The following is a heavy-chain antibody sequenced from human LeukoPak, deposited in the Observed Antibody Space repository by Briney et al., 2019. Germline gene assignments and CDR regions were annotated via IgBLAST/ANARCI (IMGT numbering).Heavy chain of an antibody. Sequence: SVKVSCKASGGTFSSYAISWVRQAPGQGLEWMGRIIPILGIANYAQKFQGRVTITADKSTSTAYMELSSLRSEDTAVYYCARDSGYDSQVPDYYFDYWGQGTLVTVSS. J-gene: IGHJ4*02. CDR1: GGTFSSYA. D-gene: IGHD5-12*01. CDR2: IIPILGIA. V-gene: IGHV1-69*04. CDR3: ARDSGYDSQVPDYYFDY.